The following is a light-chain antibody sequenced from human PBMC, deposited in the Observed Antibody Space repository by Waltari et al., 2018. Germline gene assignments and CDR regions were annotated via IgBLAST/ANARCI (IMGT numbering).Light chain of an antibody. CDR1: HSNIGSNV. J-gene: IGLJ2*01. CDR2: RNT. V-gene: IGLV1-47*01. CDR3: AAWDDSLSGRV. Sequence: QSVLTQPPSMSGIPGQRVTISCSGSHSNIGSNVVYWYQQFPGMAPQLLIFRNTQRPSGVPDRFSASKAGASASLAISGLRSEDEADYYCAAWDDSLSGRVFGGGTKLTV.